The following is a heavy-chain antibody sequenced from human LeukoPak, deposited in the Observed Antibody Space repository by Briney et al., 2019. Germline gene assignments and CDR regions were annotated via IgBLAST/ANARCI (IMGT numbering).Heavy chain of an antibody. CDR1: GGSISSSNW. Sequence: SETLSLTCAVSGGSISSSNWWSWVRQPPGKGLEWIGEINHSGSTNYNPSLKSRVTISVDTSKNQFSLKLSSVTAADTAVYYCARGGNRAEGDYWGQGTLVTVSS. J-gene: IGHJ4*02. D-gene: IGHD1-14*01. CDR3: ARGGNRAEGDY. CDR2: INHSGST. V-gene: IGHV4-4*02.